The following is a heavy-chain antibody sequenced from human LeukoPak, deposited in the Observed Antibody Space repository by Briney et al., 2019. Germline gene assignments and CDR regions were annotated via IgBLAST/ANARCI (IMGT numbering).Heavy chain of an antibody. V-gene: IGHV3-23*01. J-gene: IGHJ4*02. Sequence: PGGSLRLSCAASGFTFSSYAVSWVRQAPGKGLEWVSAISGSGGSTYYADSVKGRFTISRDNSKNTLYLQMNSLRAEDTAVYYCAKDGMVRGVIISYWGQGTLVTVSS. CDR3: AKDGMVRGVIISY. CDR1: GFTFSSYA. D-gene: IGHD3-10*01. CDR2: ISGSGGST.